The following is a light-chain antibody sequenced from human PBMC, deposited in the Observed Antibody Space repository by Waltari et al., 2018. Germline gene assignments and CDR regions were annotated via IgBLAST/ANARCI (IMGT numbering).Light chain of an antibody. CDR1: QDISTS. CDR2: HSS. V-gene: IGKV1-12*01. J-gene: IGKJ1*01. CDR3: QQGDTSPPT. Sequence: EIHMTQSPSSVSASVGDRVSISCRASQDISTSLAWYKQKSGKAPSLLIYHSSTLQSGVPSRFSGAGTGTDFTLTINNLHPEAFSTYFCQQGDTSPPTFGPGTKVELK.